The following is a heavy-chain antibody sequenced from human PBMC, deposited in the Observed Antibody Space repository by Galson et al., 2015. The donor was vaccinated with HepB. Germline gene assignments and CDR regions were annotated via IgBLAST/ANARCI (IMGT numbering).Heavy chain of an antibody. CDR2: IDWDDDK. Sequence: PALVKPTQTLTLTCTFSGFSLSTSGMCVSWIRQPPGKALEWLARIDWDDDKYYSTSLKTRLNISKDNSKNHVVLTMTNMDPVDTATCYCARMVVAATPRGAAEPYYYDGMDVWGQGTTVTVSS. D-gene: IGHD2-15*01. V-gene: IGHV2-70*11. CDR1: GFSLSTSGMC. J-gene: IGHJ6*02. CDR3: ARMVVAATPRGAAEPYYYDGMDV.